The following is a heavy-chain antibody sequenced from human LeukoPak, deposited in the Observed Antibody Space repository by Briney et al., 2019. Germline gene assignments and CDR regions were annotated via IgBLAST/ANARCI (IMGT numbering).Heavy chain of an antibody. D-gene: IGHD2-2*01. Sequence: GGSLRLSCAASGFTFSNHWMNWVRQAPGKGLEWVSYISSSGSTIYYADSVKGRFTISRDNAKNSLYLQMNSLRAEDTAVYYCARGPAVVPGAMPRDYWGQGTLVTVSS. CDR2: ISSSGSTI. CDR1: GFTFSNHW. CDR3: ARGPAVVPGAMPRDY. J-gene: IGHJ4*02. V-gene: IGHV3-48*04.